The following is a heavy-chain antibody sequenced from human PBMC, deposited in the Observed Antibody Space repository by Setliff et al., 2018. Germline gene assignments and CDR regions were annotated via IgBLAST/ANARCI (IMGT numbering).Heavy chain of an antibody. CDR3: ARRLYITVVDNWFDS. J-gene: IGHJ5*01. CDR2: INHRGST. CDR1: GGTFSDYH. D-gene: IGHD2-15*01. Sequence: KPSETLSLTCAAYGGTFSDYHWTWIRQSPEEGLEWIGEINHRGSTNYNPSLKSRVTISIDTSKDQFSLSLSSVSAADTAIYYCARRLYITVVDNWFDSWGQGTLVTVSS. V-gene: IGHV4-34*01.